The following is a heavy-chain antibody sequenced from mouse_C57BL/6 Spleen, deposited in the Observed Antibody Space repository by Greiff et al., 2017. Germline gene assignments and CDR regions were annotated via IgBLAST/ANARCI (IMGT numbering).Heavy chain of an antibody. CDR2: ISDGGSYT. J-gene: IGHJ2*01. D-gene: IGHD1-1*01. V-gene: IGHV5-4*01. CDR1: GFTFSSYA. CDR3: ARAHYYGTPPYFDY. Sequence: EVQLQQSGGGLVKPGGSLKLSCAASGFTFSSYAMSWVRQTPEKRLEWVATISDGGSYTYYPDNVKGRFTISRDNAKNNLYLQMSHLKSEDTAMYYCARAHYYGTPPYFDYWGQGTTLTVSS.